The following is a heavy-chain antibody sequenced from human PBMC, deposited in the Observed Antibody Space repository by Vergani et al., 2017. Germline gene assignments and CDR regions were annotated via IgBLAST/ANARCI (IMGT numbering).Heavy chain of an antibody. CDR3: ARGGSGWWDAFDI. CDR1: GFTFSSYG. J-gene: IGHJ3*02. CDR2: ISYDGSNK. D-gene: IGHD6-19*01. V-gene: IGHV3-30*03. Sequence: QVQLVESGGGVVQPGRTLRLSCAASGFTFSSYGMHWVRQAPGKGLEWVAVISYDGSNKYYADSVKGRFTISRDNSKNTLYLQMNSLRAEDTAVYYCARGGSGWWDAFDIWGQGTMVTVSS.